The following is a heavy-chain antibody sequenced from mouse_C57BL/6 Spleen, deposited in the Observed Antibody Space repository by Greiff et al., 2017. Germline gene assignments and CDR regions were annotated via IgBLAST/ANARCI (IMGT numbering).Heavy chain of an antibody. CDR1: GFTFSSYA. CDR3: ANHQEGFDY. V-gene: IGHV5-4*03. Sequence: EVKLVESGGGLVKPGGSLKLSCAASGFTFSSYAMSWVRQTPEKRLEWVATISDGGSYTYYPDNVKGRFTISRDNAKNNLYLQMSHLKSEDTAMYYCANHQEGFDYWGQGTTLTVSS. CDR2: ISDGGSYT. J-gene: IGHJ2*01.